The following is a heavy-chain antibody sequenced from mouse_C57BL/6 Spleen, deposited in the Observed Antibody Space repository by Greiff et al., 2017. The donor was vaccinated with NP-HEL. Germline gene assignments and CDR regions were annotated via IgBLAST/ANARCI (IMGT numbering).Heavy chain of an antibody. CDR3: ARRRIYYGKRDYAMDY. J-gene: IGHJ4*01. Sequence: VQLQQSGPELVKPGASVKISCKASGYTFTDYYMNWVKQSHGKSLEWIGDINPNNGGTSYNQKFKGKATLTVDKSSSTAYMELRSLTSEDSAVYYCARRRIYYGKRDYAMDYWGQGTSVTVSS. V-gene: IGHV1-26*01. D-gene: IGHD2-1*01. CDR2: INPNNGGT. CDR1: GYTFTDYY.